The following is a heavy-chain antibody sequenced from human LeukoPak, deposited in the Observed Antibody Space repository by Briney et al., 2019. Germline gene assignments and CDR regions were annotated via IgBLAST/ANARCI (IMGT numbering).Heavy chain of an antibody. Sequence: GGSLRLSCAASGFTFSSYWMSWVRQAPGKGLEWVANIKQDGSEKYYVDSVKGRFTISRDNAKNSLYLQMNSLRADDTAVYYCVSNNNIAARPGPDYYYYMDVWGKGTTVTVSS. J-gene: IGHJ6*03. V-gene: IGHV3-7*01. CDR3: VSNNNIAARPGPDYYYYMDV. CDR2: IKQDGSEK. CDR1: GFTFSSYW. D-gene: IGHD6-6*01.